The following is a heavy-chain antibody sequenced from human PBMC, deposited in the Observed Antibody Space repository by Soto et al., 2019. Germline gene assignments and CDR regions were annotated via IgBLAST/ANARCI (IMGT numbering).Heavy chain of an antibody. CDR3: ATYYFGSGSYYRFDN. V-gene: IGHV1-18*01. D-gene: IGHD3-10*01. CDR2: ISASDGST. J-gene: IGHJ4*02. Sequence: ASVKVSCKASGYAFSFGFSWVRQAPGQGLEWMGWISASDGSTNSAQKFRGRISLTTDTSTNTAYLDLLSLTSDDTAVYFCATYYFGSGSYYRFDNWGQGTLVTVSS. CDR1: GYAFSFG.